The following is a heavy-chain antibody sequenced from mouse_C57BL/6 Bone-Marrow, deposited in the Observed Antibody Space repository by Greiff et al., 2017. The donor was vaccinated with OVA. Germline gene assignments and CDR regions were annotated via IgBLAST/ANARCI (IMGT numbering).Heavy chain of an antibody. V-gene: IGHV1-18*01. Sequence: VQLQQSGPELVKPGASVKIPCKASGYTFTDYNMDWVKQSHGKSLEWIGDINPNNGGTIYNQKFKGKATLTVDKSSSTAYMELRSLTSEDTAVYYCARREYGSSLYWYFDVWGTGTTVTVSS. CDR2: INPNNGGT. CDR1: GYTFTDYN. CDR3: ARREYGSSLYWYFDV. D-gene: IGHD1-1*01. J-gene: IGHJ1*03.